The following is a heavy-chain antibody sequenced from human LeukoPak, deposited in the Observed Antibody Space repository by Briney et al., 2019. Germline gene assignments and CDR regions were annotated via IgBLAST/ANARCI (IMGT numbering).Heavy chain of an antibody. D-gene: IGHD6-13*01. CDR3: APDLRGSAWSLDD. CDR2: ISSNGGST. J-gene: IGHJ4*02. V-gene: IGHV3-64*01. CDR1: GFTFSSYA. Sequence: PGGSLRLSCAASGFTFSSYAMHWVRQAPGKGLEYVSAISSNGGSTYYANSVKGRFTISRDNSKNTLYLQMDSLRAEEDTAIYYCAPDLRGSAWSLDDWGQGTLVTVSS.